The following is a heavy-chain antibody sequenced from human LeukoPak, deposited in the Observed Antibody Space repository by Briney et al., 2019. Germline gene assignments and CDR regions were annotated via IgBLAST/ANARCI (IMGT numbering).Heavy chain of an antibody. CDR1: GGSISTYY. D-gene: IGHD6-19*01. CDR2: IYYTGST. V-gene: IGHV4-59*01. J-gene: IGHJ4*02. Sequence: SETLSLTCTVSGGSISTYYWSWIRQPPGKGLEWIGYIYYTGSTNYNPSLKSRVTISVDTSKNQFSLKPSSVIAADTAVYYCARHGSDWSFDFWGQGTLVTVSS. CDR3: ARHGSDWSFDF.